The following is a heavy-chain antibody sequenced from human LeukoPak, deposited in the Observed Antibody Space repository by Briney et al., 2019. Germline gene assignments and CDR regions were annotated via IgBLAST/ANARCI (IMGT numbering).Heavy chain of an antibody. J-gene: IGHJ4*02. V-gene: IGHV1-18*01. CDR1: GYTFTSYG. CDR2: ISAYNGNT. CDR3: ARTGLGYYDFWSGYHPFDY. D-gene: IGHD3-3*01. Sequence: GASVKVSCKVSGYTFTSYGISWVRQAPGQGLEWMGWISAYNGNTNYAQKLQGRVTMTTDTSTSTAYMELRSLRSDDTAVYYCARTGLGYYDFWSGYHPFDYWGQGTLVTVSS.